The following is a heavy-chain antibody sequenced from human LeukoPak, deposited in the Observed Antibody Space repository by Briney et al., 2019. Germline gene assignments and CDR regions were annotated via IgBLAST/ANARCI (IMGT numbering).Heavy chain of an antibody. CDR3: ARRPHYYDSSGGAFDI. Sequence: GESLKISCKGSGYSFTSYWIGWVRQMPGKGLEWMGIIYPGDSDTRYSPSFQGQVTISADKSISTAYLQWSSLKASDTAMYYCARRPHYYDSSGGAFDIWGQGTMVTVSS. J-gene: IGHJ3*02. D-gene: IGHD3-22*01. CDR1: GYSFTSYW. CDR2: IYPGDSDT. V-gene: IGHV5-51*01.